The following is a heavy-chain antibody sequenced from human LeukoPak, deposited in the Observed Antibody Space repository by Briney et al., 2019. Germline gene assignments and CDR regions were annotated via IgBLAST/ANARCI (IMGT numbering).Heavy chain of an antibody. Sequence: GGSLRLSCAASGFTFSSYGMHWVRQAPGKGLEWVGHIKSKADGGTTDYAAPMKGRFTISRDDSKNTMYLQVNSLKIVDTAVYYCSRIYSGYDFDYYYGMDVWGRGTTVAVSS. J-gene: IGHJ6*02. CDR2: IKSKADGGTT. CDR1: GFTFSSYG. D-gene: IGHD5-12*01. CDR3: SRIYSGYDFDYYYGMDV. V-gene: IGHV3-15*01.